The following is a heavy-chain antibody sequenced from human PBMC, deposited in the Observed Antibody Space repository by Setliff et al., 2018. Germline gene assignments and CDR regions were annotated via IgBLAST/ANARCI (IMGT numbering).Heavy chain of an antibody. D-gene: IGHD2-8*01. Sequence: ASVKVSCKTSGYTFTNYGITWVRQAPGQGLEWMGWINNYSFKTNYPQKFLGRVTVTTDTSTDTAYMELRSLKSDDTAVYYCSRLVRYCTSVTCLTTSDGERWGQGTLVTVSS. CDR1: GYTFTNYG. J-gene: IGHJ4*02. CDR3: SRLVRYCTSVTCLTTSDGER. V-gene: IGHV1-18*01. CDR2: INNYSFKT.